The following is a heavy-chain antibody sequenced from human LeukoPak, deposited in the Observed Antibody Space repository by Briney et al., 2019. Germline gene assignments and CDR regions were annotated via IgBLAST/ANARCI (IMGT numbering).Heavy chain of an antibody. CDR3: AREGPGVDIVATIPPYFDY. CDR1: GYTFTSYG. D-gene: IGHD5-12*01. V-gene: IGHV1-18*01. Sequence: GASVTVSCKASGYTFTSYGISWVRPAPGQGLEWMGWISAYNGNTNYAQKLQGRVTMTTDTSTSTAYMELRSLRSDDTAVYYCAREGPGVDIVATIPPYFDYWGQGTLVTVSS. J-gene: IGHJ4*02. CDR2: ISAYNGNT.